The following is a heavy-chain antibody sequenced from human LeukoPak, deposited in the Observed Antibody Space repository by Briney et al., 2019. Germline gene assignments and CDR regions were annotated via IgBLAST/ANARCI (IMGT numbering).Heavy chain of an antibody. CDR2: FDPEDGET. CDR1: GYTLTELF. Sequence: ASVTVSCKVCGYTLTELFMHGLGQAPRKGLEGMGGFDPEDGETIYAQKFQGRVTMTEDTSTDTAYMELSSLSSEDTAVYYCATDPPYSGSHARFDYWGQGTLVTVSS. CDR3: ATDPPYSGSHARFDY. V-gene: IGHV1-24*01. D-gene: IGHD1-26*01. J-gene: IGHJ4*02.